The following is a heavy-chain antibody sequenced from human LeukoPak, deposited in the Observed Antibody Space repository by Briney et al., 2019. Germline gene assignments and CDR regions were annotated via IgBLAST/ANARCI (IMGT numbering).Heavy chain of an antibody. D-gene: IGHD3-3*01. CDR2: IYSGGST. CDR3: ARNIGQRFLKWLFSDGMDV. J-gene: IGHJ6*02. CDR1: GFTVSSNY. V-gene: IGHV3-66*02. Sequence: PGGSLRLSCAASGFTVSSNYMSWVRQAPGKGLEWVSVIYSGGSTYYADSVKGRFTISRGNSKNTLYLQMNSLRAEDTAVYYCARNIGQRFLKWLFSDGMDVWGQGTTVTVSS.